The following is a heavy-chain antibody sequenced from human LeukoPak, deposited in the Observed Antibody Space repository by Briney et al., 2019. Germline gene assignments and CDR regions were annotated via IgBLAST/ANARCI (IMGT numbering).Heavy chain of an antibody. Sequence: GGSLRLSCAASGFTFSSYWISWVRQAPGKGLEWVANIKKDGSERYYVDSVKGRFTISRDNAKNSLYLQMNSLRVEDTAVYYCASDDKNGTDYWGQGTLVTVSS. D-gene: IGHD1-1*01. CDR3: ASDDKNGTDY. V-gene: IGHV3-7*01. CDR1: GFTFSSYW. CDR2: IKKDGSER. J-gene: IGHJ4*02.